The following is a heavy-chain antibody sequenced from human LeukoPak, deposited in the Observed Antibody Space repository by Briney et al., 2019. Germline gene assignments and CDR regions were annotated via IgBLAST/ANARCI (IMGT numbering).Heavy chain of an antibody. CDR3: ARELSVAGTSWLDY. V-gene: IGHV1-69*05. J-gene: IGHJ4*02. D-gene: IGHD6-19*01. CDR1: GGTFCSYA. Sequence: ASVKVSCKASGGTFCSYAISWVRQAPGQGLEWMGRIIPIFGTANYAQKFQGRVTITTDESTSTAYMELSSLRSEDTAVYYCARELSVAGTSWLDYWGQGTLVTVSS. CDR2: IIPIFGTA.